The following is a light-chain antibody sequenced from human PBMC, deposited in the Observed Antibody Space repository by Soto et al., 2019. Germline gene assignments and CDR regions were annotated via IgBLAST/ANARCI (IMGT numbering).Light chain of an antibody. V-gene: IGKV3-11*01. J-gene: IGKJ1*01. Sequence: VLTQSPATLSLSPGERATLSCRASQSVSSYLAWYQQKPGQAPRLLIYDTSNRATGVPARFSGSGSGTDFTLTISSLEPEDFAVYYCQQYGSSLPWTFGQGTKVDIK. CDR1: QSVSSY. CDR2: DTS. CDR3: QQYGSSLPWT.